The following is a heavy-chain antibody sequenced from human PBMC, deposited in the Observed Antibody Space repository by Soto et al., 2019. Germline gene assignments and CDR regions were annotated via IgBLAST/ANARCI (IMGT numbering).Heavy chain of an antibody. Sequence: QVQLVQSGAEVKKPGASVKVSCKTSGFTFTAYYMHWVRQAPGQGLEWIGWISPNTGGTNYAQKFQGRVTMTRDTSINTGYLDLNRLRPDDTAVYFCATESGTSYPGYWGQGTLVTVAS. V-gene: IGHV1-2*02. CDR2: ISPNTGGT. CDR1: GFTFTAYY. J-gene: IGHJ4*02. CDR3: ATESGTSYPGY. D-gene: IGHD6-6*01.